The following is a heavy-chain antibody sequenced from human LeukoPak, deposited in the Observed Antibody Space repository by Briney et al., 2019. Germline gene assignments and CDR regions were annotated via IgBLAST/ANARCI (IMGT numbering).Heavy chain of an antibody. CDR1: GYSFTRYW. CDR2: IYPGDSDT. J-gene: IGHJ3*02. Sequence: GESLKISCKGSGYSFTRYWIGWVRQMPGKGLEWMGIIYPGDSDTRYSPSFQGQVTISADKSISTAYLQWSSLKASDTAMYYCARSKYSSGWHYAFDIWGQGTMVTVSS. CDR3: ARSKYSSGWHYAFDI. D-gene: IGHD6-19*01. V-gene: IGHV5-51*01.